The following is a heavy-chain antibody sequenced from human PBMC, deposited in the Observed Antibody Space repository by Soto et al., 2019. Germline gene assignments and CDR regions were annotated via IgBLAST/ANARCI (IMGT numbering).Heavy chain of an antibody. J-gene: IGHJ4*02. Sequence: QVQLVQSGAEVKKPGSSVKVSCKASGGTFSSYAISWVRQAPGQGLEWMGGIIPIFGTANYAQKFQRRVTITADESTSTAYMELSSLRSEDTAVYYCARDGRAGYYGSGAEEDYWGQGTLVTVSS. CDR3: ARDGRAGYYGSGAEEDY. CDR1: GGTFSSYA. V-gene: IGHV1-69*01. D-gene: IGHD3-10*01. CDR2: IIPIFGTA.